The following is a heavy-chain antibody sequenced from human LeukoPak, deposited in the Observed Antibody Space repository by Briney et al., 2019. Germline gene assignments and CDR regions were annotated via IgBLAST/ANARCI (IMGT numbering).Heavy chain of an antibody. Sequence: SVKVSCKASGGTFSSYATSWVRQAPGQGLEWMGGIIPIFGTANYAQKFQGRVTITTDESTSTAYMELSSLRSEDTAVYYCARDRRTVVVPGAFDIWGQGTMVTVSS. D-gene: IGHD2-21*01. CDR1: GGTFSSYA. J-gene: IGHJ3*02. V-gene: IGHV1-69*05. CDR2: IIPIFGTA. CDR3: ARDRRTVVVPGAFDI.